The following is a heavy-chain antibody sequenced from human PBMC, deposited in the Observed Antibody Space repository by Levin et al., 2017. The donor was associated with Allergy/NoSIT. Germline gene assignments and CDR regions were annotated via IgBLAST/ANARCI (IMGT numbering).Heavy chain of an antibody. J-gene: IGHJ6*02. CDR2: IKQDGSEK. V-gene: IGHV3-7*01. CDR1: GFTFSSYW. CDR3: ARDRDCGAGSCCCGMDV. D-gene: IGHD2-15*01. Sequence: GGSLRLSCTVSGFTFSSYWMSWVRQAPGKGLEWVANIKQDGSEKYYVDSAKGRFTISRDNAKNSLYLQMNSLRAEDTAVYYCARDRDCGAGSCCCGMDVWGQGTTVTVSS.